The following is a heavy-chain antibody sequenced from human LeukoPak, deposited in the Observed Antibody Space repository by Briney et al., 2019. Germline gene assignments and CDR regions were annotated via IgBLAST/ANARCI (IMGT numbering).Heavy chain of an antibody. CDR3: ARDPAARSLPDNWFDP. D-gene: IGHD6-25*01. J-gene: IGHJ5*02. CDR2: INGDGSDT. CDR1: AFTFSRSW. Sequence: GGSLRLSCAASAFTFSRSWMHWVCHSPGKGLMWVSRINGDGSDTSYPDSVKGRFTISRDNDKNILYLQMNSLQTEDAAVYYCARDPAARSLPDNWFDPCGQGTLVTVSS. V-gene: IGHV3-74*01.